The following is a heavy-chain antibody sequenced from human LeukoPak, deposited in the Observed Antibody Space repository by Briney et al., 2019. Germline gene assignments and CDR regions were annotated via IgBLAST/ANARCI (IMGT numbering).Heavy chain of an antibody. Sequence: QTGGSLRLSCAASGFTFSSYAMSWVRQAPGKGLEWVSSISGSGADTYYAYSVKGRFTISRDNSKNMLYLQTDSLRADDTAIYYCAKGRYGSSHYIGDYWGQGTLVTVSS. V-gene: IGHV3-23*01. J-gene: IGHJ4*02. CDR2: ISGSGADT. CDR1: GFTFSSYA. CDR3: AKGRYGSSHYIGDY. D-gene: IGHD6-19*01.